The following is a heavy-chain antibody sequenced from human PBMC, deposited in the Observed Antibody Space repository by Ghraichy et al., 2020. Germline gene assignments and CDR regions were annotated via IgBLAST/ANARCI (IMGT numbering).Heavy chain of an antibody. CDR1: GGSISSYY. CDR3: ARDQGSSSWYPNWFDP. D-gene: IGHD6-13*01. CDR2: IYTSGST. V-gene: IGHV4-4*07. Sequence: SETLSLTCTVSGGSISSYYWSWIRQPAGKGLEWIGRIYTSGSTNYNPSLKSRVTMSVDTSKNQFSLKLSSVTAADTAVYYCARDQGSSSWYPNWFDPWGQETLATV. J-gene: IGHJ5*02.